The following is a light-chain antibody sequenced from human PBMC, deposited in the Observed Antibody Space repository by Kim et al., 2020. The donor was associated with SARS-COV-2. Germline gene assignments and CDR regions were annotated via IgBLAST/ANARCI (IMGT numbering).Light chain of an antibody. V-gene: IGKV1-39*01. CDR1: QSIGPY. Sequence: SASIGDRVTITCRASQSIGPYLNWYQQKPGKAPKLLIYSASTLQSGVPPNFSGSGSGTDFTLTINSLQPEDVATYYCQQSFNSVYTFGQGTKLGI. CDR3: QQSFNSVYT. J-gene: IGKJ2*01. CDR2: SAS.